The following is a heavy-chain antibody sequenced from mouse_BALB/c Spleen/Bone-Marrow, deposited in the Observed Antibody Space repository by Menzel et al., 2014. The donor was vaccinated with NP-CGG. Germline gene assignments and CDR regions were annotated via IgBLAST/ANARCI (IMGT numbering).Heavy chain of an antibody. CDR1: GYSITSGYY. CDR2: ISYDGSN. V-gene: IGHV3-6*02. CDR3: ARGGPFDY. Sequence: DVKLQESGPGLVKPSQSPSLTCSVTGYSITSGYYWNWIRQFPGNKLEWMGYISYDGSNNYNPSLKNRISITRDTSKNRFFLKLNSVTTEDTATYYCARGGPFDYWGQGTTLTVSS. J-gene: IGHJ2*01.